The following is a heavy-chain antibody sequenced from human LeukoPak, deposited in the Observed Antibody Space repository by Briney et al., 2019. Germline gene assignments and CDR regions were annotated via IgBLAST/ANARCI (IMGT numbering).Heavy chain of an antibody. V-gene: IGHV4-30-4*07. CDR3: ARDEGHGYNAPLDL. D-gene: IGHD5-24*01. J-gene: IGHJ4*02. Sequence: TLSLTCAVSGGSNNSGGYSWSWVRQPPGKRLEFIGYLYYSGNNYYIPSLKSRVTISVDTPKNQFSLKLSSVTAADTAVYYCARDEGHGYNAPLDLWGQGTLVTVSS. CDR1: GGSNNSGGYS. CDR2: LYYSGNN.